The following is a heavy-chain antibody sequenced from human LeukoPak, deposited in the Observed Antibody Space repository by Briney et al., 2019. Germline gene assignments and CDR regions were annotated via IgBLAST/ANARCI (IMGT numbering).Heavy chain of an antibody. CDR2: ISGSGTGT. D-gene: IGHD1-7*01. CDR3: AKEGGTGTRFDY. CDR1: GFTFSSSA. J-gene: IGHJ4*02. V-gene: IGHV3-23*01. Sequence: PGGSLRLSCAASGFTFSSSAMSWVRQAPGKGLYWVSAISGSGTGTYNADSVKGRFTISRDNSKNTLYLQMNSLRAEDTAVYYCAKEGGTGTRFDYWGQGTLVTVSS.